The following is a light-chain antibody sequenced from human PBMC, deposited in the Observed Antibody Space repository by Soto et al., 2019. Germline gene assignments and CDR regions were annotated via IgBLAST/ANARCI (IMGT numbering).Light chain of an antibody. J-gene: IGLJ2*01. CDR1: SSDIGSFNI. CDR2: EGS. Sequence: QSALTQPASVSGSPGQSITISCTGTSSDIGSFNIVSWYQQHPGRAPKLMIYEGSERPSGVSNRFSGSKSGNTASLTISGLQPEDEADYYCCSYAGSSTVLFGGGTKVTVL. V-gene: IGLV2-23*01. CDR3: CSYAGSSTVL.